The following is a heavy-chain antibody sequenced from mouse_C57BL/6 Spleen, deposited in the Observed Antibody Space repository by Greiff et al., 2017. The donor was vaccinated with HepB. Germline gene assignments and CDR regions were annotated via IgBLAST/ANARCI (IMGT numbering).Heavy chain of an antibody. CDR1: GFSFNTYA. D-gene: IGHD2-4*01. CDR3: VRQRYDSGFAY. V-gene: IGHV10-1*01. CDR2: IRSKSNNYAT. Sequence: GGGLVQPKGSLNLSCAASGFSFNTYAMNWVRQAPGKGLEWVARIRSKSNNYATYYADSVKDRFTISRDDSESMLYLQMNNLKTEDTAMYYCVRQRYDSGFAYWGQGTLVTVSA. J-gene: IGHJ3*01.